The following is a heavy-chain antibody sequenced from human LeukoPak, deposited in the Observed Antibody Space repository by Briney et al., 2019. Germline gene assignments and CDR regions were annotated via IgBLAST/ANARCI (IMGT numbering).Heavy chain of an antibody. CDR3: ARLKAVAGPHYYFDY. J-gene: IGHJ4*02. Sequence: PGRSLRLSCGASGFTFSSYAMHWVRQAPGKGLEWVAVISYDGSNKAYADSVKGRFTISRDDSKNTLFLQMNSLRIDDTAVYYCARLKAVAGPHYYFDYWGQGTLVTVSS. D-gene: IGHD6-19*01. V-gene: IGHV3-30*04. CDR1: GFTFSSYA. CDR2: ISYDGSNK.